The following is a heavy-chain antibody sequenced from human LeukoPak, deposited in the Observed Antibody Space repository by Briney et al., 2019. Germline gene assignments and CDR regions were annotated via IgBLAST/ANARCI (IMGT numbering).Heavy chain of an antibody. D-gene: IGHD3-10*01. V-gene: IGHV3-53*01. CDR3: GGSGSYYTPSYY. Sequence: GGSLRLSCAASDFTVSDNYMSWVRQAPGRGLEWVSVISDGGVTYYADSVRGRFTISRDDSNDTLYLQMNSLRPEDTAVYYCGGSGSYYTPSYYWGQGALVTVSS. CDR1: DFTVSDNY. J-gene: IGHJ4*02. CDR2: ISDGGVT.